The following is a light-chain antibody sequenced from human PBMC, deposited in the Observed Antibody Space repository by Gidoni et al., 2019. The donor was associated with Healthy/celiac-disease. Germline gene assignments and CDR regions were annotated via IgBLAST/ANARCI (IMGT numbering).Light chain of an antibody. CDR3: QQCYSTPLT. CDR2: AAS. CDR1: QSISSY. Sequence: DIQLTQSPSSLSASVGDRVTITCRASQSISSYFNWYQQKPGQAPKLLIYAASSLQSGVPSRFSGSGSGTGFTLTISSLQPEDFATYYCQQCYSTPLTFGGGTKVEIK. V-gene: IGKV1-39*01. J-gene: IGKJ4*01.